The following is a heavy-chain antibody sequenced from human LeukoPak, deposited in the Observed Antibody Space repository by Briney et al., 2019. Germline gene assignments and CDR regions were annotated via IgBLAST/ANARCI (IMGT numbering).Heavy chain of an antibody. J-gene: IGHJ4*02. D-gene: IGHD3-22*01. Sequence: SETLSLTCTVSGGSISSYYWSWIRQPAGKGLEWIGRIYTSGSTNYNPSLKSRVTMSVDTSKNQFSLKLSSVTAADTAVYYCARDTYYYDSSGYYTLDYWGQGTLVTVSS. CDR2: IYTSGST. CDR1: GGSISSYY. V-gene: IGHV4-4*07. CDR3: ARDTYYYDSSGYYTLDY.